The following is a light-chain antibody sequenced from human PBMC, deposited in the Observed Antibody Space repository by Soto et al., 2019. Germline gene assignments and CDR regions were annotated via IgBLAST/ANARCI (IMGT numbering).Light chain of an antibody. Sequence: SVLTQPPSVSGAPGQRVTISCTGSSSNIGANYDVHWYQHRPGTAPKLLIFGNNNRPSGVPDRFSGSKSGTSASLAITGLQAEDEGDYYCQSYDSTLCARYVFGTGTKLTVL. CDR3: QSYDSTLCARYV. V-gene: IGLV1-40*01. CDR1: SSNIGANYD. J-gene: IGLJ1*01. CDR2: GNN.